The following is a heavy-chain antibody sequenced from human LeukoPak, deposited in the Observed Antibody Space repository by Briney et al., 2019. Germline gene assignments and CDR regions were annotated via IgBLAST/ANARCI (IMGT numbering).Heavy chain of an antibody. V-gene: IGHV1-3*01. Sequence: ASVKVSCKASGYTFTSYAMHWVRQAPGQRLEWMGWINAGNGNTKYSQKFQGRVIITRDTSASTAYMELSSLRSEDTAVYYCARPQGSWYGIIDYWGQGTLVTVSS. CDR3: ARPQGSWYGIIDY. CDR2: INAGNGNT. D-gene: IGHD6-13*01. CDR1: GYTFTSYA. J-gene: IGHJ4*02.